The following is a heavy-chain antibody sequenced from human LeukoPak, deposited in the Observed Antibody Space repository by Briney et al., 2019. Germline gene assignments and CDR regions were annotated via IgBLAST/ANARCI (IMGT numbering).Heavy chain of an antibody. CDR3: ASGRTDIVVVPATLRNYYFDY. D-gene: IGHD2-2*01. J-gene: IGHJ4*02. V-gene: IGHV1-69*06. Sequence: SVKVSCKASGNTFNSNPIRWVRQAPGRGLEWMGGIIPIIGTPLYAQNFQGKVSITADTSTNTAYLELTSLRYEDTAVYYCASGRTDIVVVPATLRNYYFDYWGQGTLVTVSS. CDR2: IIPIIGTP. CDR1: GNTFNSNP.